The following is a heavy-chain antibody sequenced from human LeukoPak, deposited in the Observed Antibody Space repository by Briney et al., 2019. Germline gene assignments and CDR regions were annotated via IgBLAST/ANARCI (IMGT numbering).Heavy chain of an antibody. CDR1: GGSFSGHY. CDR2: INHSGST. J-gene: IGHJ5*02. Sequence: PSETLSLTCSVYGGSFSGHYWSWIRQPPGKGLEWIGEINHSGSTNYNPSLKSRVTISVDTSKNQFSLKLSSVTAADTAVYYCAREGLNMVRGVIPKEAWGWFDPWGQGTLVTVSS. CDR3: AREGLNMVRGVIPKEAWGWFDP. D-gene: IGHD3-10*01. V-gene: IGHV4-34*01.